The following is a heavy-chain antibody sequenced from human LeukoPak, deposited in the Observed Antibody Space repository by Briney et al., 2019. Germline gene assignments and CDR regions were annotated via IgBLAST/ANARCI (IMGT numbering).Heavy chain of an antibody. CDR3: ASALTTGHHDAFDI. J-gene: IGHJ3*02. V-gene: IGHV7-4-1*02. CDR2: INTNTGNP. Sequence: ASVKVSCKASGYTFTGYYMHWVRQAPGQGLEWMGWINTNTGNPTYAQGFTGRFVFSLDTSVSTAYLQINSLKAEDTAVYYCASALTTGHHDAFDIWGQGTMVTVSS. CDR1: GYTFTGYY. D-gene: IGHD4-11*01.